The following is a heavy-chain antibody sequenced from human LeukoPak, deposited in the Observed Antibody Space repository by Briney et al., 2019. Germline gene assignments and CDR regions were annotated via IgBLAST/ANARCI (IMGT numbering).Heavy chain of an antibody. J-gene: IGHJ4*02. Sequence: PGGSLRLSCAASGFTFSSYAMRWVRQAPGKGLEWVSAISGSGGSTYYADSVKGRFTISRDNSKNTLYLQMNSLRAEDTAVYYCAKSRDGFDYFDYWGQGTLVTVSS. CDR2: ISGSGGST. CDR3: AKSRDGFDYFDY. V-gene: IGHV3-23*01. D-gene: IGHD5-24*01. CDR1: GFTFSSYA.